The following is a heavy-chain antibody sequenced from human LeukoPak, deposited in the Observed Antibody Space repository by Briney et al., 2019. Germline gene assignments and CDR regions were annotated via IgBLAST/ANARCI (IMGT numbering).Heavy chain of an antibody. Sequence: SETLSLTCTVSGGSISSYYWSWIRQPAGKGLEWIGRIHTSRSTNYNPSLKSRVTISVDTSKNQFSLKLSSVTAADTAVYYCAREDSSGAWYFQHWGQGTLVTVSS. CDR1: GGSISSYY. V-gene: IGHV4-4*07. J-gene: IGHJ1*01. D-gene: IGHD3-22*01. CDR3: AREDSSGAWYFQH. CDR2: IHTSRST.